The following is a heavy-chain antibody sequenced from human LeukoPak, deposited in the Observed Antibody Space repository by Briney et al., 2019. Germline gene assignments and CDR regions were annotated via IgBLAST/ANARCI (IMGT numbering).Heavy chain of an antibody. CDR3: ARGGPHTYYDYVWGSYRYLDAFDI. J-gene: IGHJ3*02. CDR1: GGSISSYY. Sequence: SETLSLTCTVSGGSISSYYWSWIRQPPGKGLEWIGYIYYSGSTNYNPSLKSRVTISVDTSKNQFSLKLSSVTAADTAVYYCARGGPHTYYDYVWGSYRYLDAFDIWGQGTMVTVSS. V-gene: IGHV4-59*01. D-gene: IGHD3-16*02. CDR2: IYYSGST.